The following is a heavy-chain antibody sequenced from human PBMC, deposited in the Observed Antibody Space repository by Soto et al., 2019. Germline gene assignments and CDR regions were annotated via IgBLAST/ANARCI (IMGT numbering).Heavy chain of an antibody. Sequence: ASVKVSCKASGYTFTGYYMHWVRQAPGQGLEWMGWINANSGSTNYAQKLQGRVTMTTDTSTSTAYMELRSLRSDDTAVYYCARDLSITMIVVVPPNWFDPWGQGTLVTVSS. CDR1: GYTFTGYY. CDR3: ARDLSITMIVVVPPNWFDP. D-gene: IGHD3-22*01. V-gene: IGHV1-18*04. J-gene: IGHJ5*02. CDR2: INANSGST.